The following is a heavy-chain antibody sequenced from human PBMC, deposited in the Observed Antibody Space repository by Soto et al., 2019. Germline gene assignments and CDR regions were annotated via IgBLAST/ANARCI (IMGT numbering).Heavy chain of an antibody. CDR3: AKGKSWSDFDY. J-gene: IGHJ4*02. V-gene: IGHV3-23*01. CDR2: INNVGGSA. Sequence: GGSLRLSCAASGFTFSTYAMSWVRQAPGKGLEWVPTINNVGGSAYYSDSVKGRFTISRDNSKNTLYLEMNGLRAEDTAVYYCAKGKSWSDFDYWGQGTLVTVSS. CDR1: GFTFSTYA. D-gene: IGHD6-13*01.